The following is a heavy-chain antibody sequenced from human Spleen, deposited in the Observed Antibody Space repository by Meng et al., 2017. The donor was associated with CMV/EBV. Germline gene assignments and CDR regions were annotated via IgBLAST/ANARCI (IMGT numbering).Heavy chain of an antibody. V-gene: IGHV1-2*02. D-gene: IGHD6-13*01. CDR1: GYTFTAYY. CDR3: ASRYITAAFYGMDV. CDR2: INSNSGAT. J-gene: IGHJ6*02. Sequence: ASVQVSCKATGYTFTAYYINWVGQAPGQGLEWMGWINSNSGATDYAQRFQGRVTMTRDTSSSTAYMEVIGLRSDDTAIYYCASRYITAAFYGMDVWGLGTTVTVSS.